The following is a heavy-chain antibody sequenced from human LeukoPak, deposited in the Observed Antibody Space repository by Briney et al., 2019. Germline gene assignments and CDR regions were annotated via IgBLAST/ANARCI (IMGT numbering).Heavy chain of an antibody. Sequence: GGSLRLSCAASGFTFSSYAMHWVRQAPGKGLEWVAVISYDGSNKYDADSVKGRFTISRDNSKNTLYLQMSSLRAEDTAVYYCARGDKYDTSGFQEYFQTWGQGTPVTVSS. J-gene: IGHJ1*01. CDR3: ARGDKYDTSGFQEYFQT. D-gene: IGHD3-22*01. V-gene: IGHV3-30*15. CDR1: GFTFSSYA. CDR2: ISYDGSNK.